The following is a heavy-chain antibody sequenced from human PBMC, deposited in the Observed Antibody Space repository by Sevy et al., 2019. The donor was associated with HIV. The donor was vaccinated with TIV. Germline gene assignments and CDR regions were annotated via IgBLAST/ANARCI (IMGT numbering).Heavy chain of an antibody. CDR1: GFTFSSYS. CDR3: ARENRLDMDAFDI. Sequence: GGSLRLSCAASGFTFSSYSMNWVRQAPGKGLQWVSYISSSSSTIYYADSVKGRFTISRDNAKNSLYLQMNSLRDEDTAVYYCARENRLDMDAFDIWGQGTMVTVSS. CDR2: ISSSSSTI. J-gene: IGHJ3*02. D-gene: IGHD1-1*01. V-gene: IGHV3-48*02.